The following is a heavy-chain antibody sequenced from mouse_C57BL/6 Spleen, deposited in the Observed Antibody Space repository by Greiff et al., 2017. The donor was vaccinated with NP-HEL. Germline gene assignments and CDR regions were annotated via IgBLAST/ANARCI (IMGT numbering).Heavy chain of an antibody. CDR3: ARKSNSYYFDY. V-gene: IGHV1-42*01. Sequence: EVQLQQSGPELVKPGASVKISCKASGYSFTGYYMNWVKQSPEKSLEWIGEINPSTGGTTYNQKFKAKATLTVDKSSSTAYMQLKSLTSEDSAVYYCARKSNSYYFDYWGQGTTLTVSS. CDR2: INPSTGGT. J-gene: IGHJ2*01. CDR1: GYSFTGYY. D-gene: IGHD2-5*01.